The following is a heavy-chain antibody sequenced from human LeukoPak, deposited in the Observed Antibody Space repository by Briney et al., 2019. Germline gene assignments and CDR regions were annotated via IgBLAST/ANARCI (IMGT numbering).Heavy chain of an antibody. CDR3: ARRSAGGLDP. Sequence: PSETLSLTCTVSGGSISSYYWSWIRQPPGKGLEWIAYIYYTGSTNYNPSLKSRVTISVDPSKNQFSLNLSSVTAADTAVYYCARRSAGGLDPWGQGTLVTVSS. CDR1: GGSISSYY. J-gene: IGHJ5*01. V-gene: IGHV4-59*08. CDR2: IYYTGST.